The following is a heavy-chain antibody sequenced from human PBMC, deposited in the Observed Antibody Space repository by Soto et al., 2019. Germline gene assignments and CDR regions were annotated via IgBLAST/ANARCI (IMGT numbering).Heavy chain of an antibody. Sequence: ETLSLTCAVYGGSCSGYYWTWIRQPPGTGLEWIGEINHSGSTNYNPSLKSRVTISVDTSKNQFSLKLTSVTAADTAVYYCARDKITGLFDYWDQGTLVTVSS. J-gene: IGHJ4*02. CDR2: INHSGST. D-gene: IGHD2-8*02. CDR3: ARDKITGLFDY. CDR1: GGSCSGYY. V-gene: IGHV4-34*01.